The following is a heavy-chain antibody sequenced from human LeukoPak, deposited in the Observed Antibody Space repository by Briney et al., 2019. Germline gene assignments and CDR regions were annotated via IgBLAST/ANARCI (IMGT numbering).Heavy chain of an antibody. CDR1: GYSISSGYY. Sequence: SETLSPTCTVSGYSISSGYYWGWIRQPPGKGLEWIGSIYHSGSTYYNPSLKSRVTISVDTSKNQFSLKLSSVTAADTAVYYCRAITMVRGVPIGIDYWGQGTLVTVSS. CDR3: RAITMVRGVPIGIDY. CDR2: IYHSGST. V-gene: IGHV4-38-2*02. D-gene: IGHD3-10*01. J-gene: IGHJ4*02.